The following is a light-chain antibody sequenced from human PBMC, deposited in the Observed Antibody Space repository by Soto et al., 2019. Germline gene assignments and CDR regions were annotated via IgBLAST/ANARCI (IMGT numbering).Light chain of an antibody. Sequence: QSALTQPASVSGSPGQSITISCTGTSNDVGSYNLVSWYQQHPGKAPKLMIYEGSKRPSGVSNRFSGSKSGNTASLTISGLQPEDEADYYCCSYAGSSTFVFGGGTQLTVL. CDR2: EGS. CDR1: SNDVGSYNL. V-gene: IGLV2-23*03. J-gene: IGLJ2*01. CDR3: CSYAGSSTFV.